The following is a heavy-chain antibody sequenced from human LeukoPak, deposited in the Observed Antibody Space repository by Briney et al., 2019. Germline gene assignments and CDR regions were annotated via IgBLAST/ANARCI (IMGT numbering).Heavy chain of an antibody. J-gene: IGHJ4*02. D-gene: IGHD3/OR15-3a*01. CDR2: ISSSSSTI. V-gene: IGHV3-48*01. CDR1: GFTFSIYT. Sequence: PGGSLTLSCAASGFTFSIYTMTWVRQAPGKGLEWVSYISSSSSTIYYADSVKGRFTISRDNAKNSLYLQMNSLRAEDTAVYYCARGGTGQDYWGQGTLVTVSS. CDR3: ARGGTGQDY.